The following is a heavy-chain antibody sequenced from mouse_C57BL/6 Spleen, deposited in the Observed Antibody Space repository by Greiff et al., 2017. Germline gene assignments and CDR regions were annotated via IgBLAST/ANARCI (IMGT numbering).Heavy chain of an antibody. Sequence: VQLKESGPELVKPGASVKISCKASGYSFTGYYMNWVKQSPEKSLEWIGEINPSTGGTTYNQKFKAKATLTVDKSSSTAYMQLKSLTSEDSAVYYCARHGSSPYAMDYWGQGTSVTVSS. CDR3: ARHGSSPYAMDY. J-gene: IGHJ4*01. CDR2: INPSTGGT. V-gene: IGHV1-42*01. CDR1: GYSFTGYY. D-gene: IGHD1-1*01.